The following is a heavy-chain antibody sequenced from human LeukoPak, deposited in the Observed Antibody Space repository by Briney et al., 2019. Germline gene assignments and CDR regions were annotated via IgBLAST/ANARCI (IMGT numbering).Heavy chain of an antibody. CDR1: GFTFSSYS. D-gene: IGHD4-23*01. CDR2: ISSSSSTI. CDR3: ARDLRPNDYGGTFDY. Sequence: QAGGSLRLSCAASGFTFSSYSMNWVRQAPGKGLEWVSYISSSSSTIYYADSVKGRFTISRDNAKNSLYLQMNSPRDEDTAVYYCARDLRPNDYGGTFDYWGQGTLVTVSS. V-gene: IGHV3-48*02. J-gene: IGHJ4*02.